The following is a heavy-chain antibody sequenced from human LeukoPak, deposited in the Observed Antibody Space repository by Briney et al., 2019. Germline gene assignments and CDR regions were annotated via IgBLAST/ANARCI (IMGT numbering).Heavy chain of an antibody. Sequence: GGSLRLSCAASGFTFSSYSMNWVRQAPGKGLEWVSSISSSSSYIYYADSVKGRFTISRDNAKNSLYLQMNSLGAEDTAVYYCARGELWFSIYYFDYWGQGTLVTVSS. J-gene: IGHJ4*02. V-gene: IGHV3-21*01. CDR2: ISSSSSYI. CDR3: ARGELWFSIYYFDY. D-gene: IGHD3-10*01. CDR1: GFTFSSYS.